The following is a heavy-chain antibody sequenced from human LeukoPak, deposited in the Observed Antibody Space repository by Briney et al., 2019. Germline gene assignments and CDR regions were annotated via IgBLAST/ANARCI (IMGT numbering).Heavy chain of an antibody. CDR1: GFTFSSYS. CDR2: ISSSSSTI. D-gene: IGHD3-22*01. V-gene: IGHV3-48*04. J-gene: IGHJ4*02. CDR3: ARHDSSGWRPIYSY. Sequence: GGSLRLSCAASGFTFSSYSMNWVRQAPGKGLEWVSYISSSSSTIYYADSVKGRFTISRDNAKNSLYLQMNSLRAEDTAVYYCARHDSSGWRPIYSYWGQGTLVTVSS.